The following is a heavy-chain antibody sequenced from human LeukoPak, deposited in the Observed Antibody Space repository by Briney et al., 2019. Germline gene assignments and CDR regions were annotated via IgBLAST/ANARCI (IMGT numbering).Heavy chain of an antibody. V-gene: IGHV3-23*01. J-gene: IGHJ4*02. CDR2: VGRGGGDT. D-gene: IGHD1-1*01. Sequence: GGSLRLSCVASGFTFSNNAASWFRQAPGKGLEWVSTVGRGGGDTYYADSVRGRFTISKDSSKNTLQINSLSADDTAMYYCVKHSGGVYGNSDYWGQGILVTVSS. CDR1: GFTFSNNA. CDR3: VKHSGGVYGNSDY.